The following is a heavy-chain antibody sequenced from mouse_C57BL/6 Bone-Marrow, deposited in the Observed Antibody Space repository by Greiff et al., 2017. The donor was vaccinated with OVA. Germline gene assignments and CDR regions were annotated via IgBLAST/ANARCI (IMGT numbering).Heavy chain of an antibody. CDR2: IDPEDGDT. CDR1: GFNIKDYY. D-gene: IGHD1-1*01. CDR3: TYHYYGSSYVPV. Sequence: VQLQQSGAELVRPGASVKLSCTASGFNIKDYYMHWVKQRPEQGLEWIGRIDPEDGDTEYAPQFQGKATMTADTSSNTAYLQLSSLTSADTAVYYCTYHYYGSSYVPVWGTGTTVTVSS. J-gene: IGHJ1*03. V-gene: IGHV14-1*01.